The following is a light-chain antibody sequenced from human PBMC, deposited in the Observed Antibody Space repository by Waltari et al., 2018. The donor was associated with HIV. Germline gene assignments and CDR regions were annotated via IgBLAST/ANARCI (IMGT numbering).Light chain of an antibody. CDR3: MQGAHWPPWT. CDR1: QSLLFGAGFTY. Sequence: DVVLTQSPLSLAVTLGQPASISCTSSQSLLFGAGFTYLNWFHQRPGQPPRRLIYKVSSRASGVPDRISGSGSGTNFTLNITRVEAGDVGVFYCMQGAHWPPWTFGPGTKVEIK. V-gene: IGKV2-30*01. J-gene: IGKJ1*01. CDR2: KVS.